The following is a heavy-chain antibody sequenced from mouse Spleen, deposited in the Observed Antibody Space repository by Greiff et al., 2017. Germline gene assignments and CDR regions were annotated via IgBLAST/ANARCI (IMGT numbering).Heavy chain of an antibody. J-gene: IGHJ3*01. CDR1: GYSITSGYY. V-gene: IGHV3-6*01. D-gene: IGHD1-1*01. Sequence: EVKLQESGPGLVKPSQSLSLTCSVTGYSITSGYYWNWIRQFPGNKLEWMGYISYDGSNNYNPSLKNRISITRDTSKNQFFLKLNSVTTEDTATYYCARENYGSSYAFAYWGQGTLVTVSA. CDR3: ARENYGSSYAFAY. CDR2: ISYDGSN.